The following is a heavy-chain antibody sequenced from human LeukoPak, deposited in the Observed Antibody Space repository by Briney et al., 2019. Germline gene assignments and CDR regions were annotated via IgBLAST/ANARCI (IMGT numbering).Heavy chain of an antibody. V-gene: IGHV3-30-3*01. CDR2: ASHDGGDD. CDR3: ARDQMSGRRSDFDH. CDR1: GFTVSSNY. J-gene: IGHJ4*02. Sequence: GGSLRLSCAASGFTVSSNYMSWVRQAPGKGLEWAAIASHDGGDDHYADSVKGRFTFSRDNSKSTVFLQMDSLREEDTAVYYCARDQMSGRRSDFDHWGQGTLVTVSS. D-gene: IGHD1-26*01.